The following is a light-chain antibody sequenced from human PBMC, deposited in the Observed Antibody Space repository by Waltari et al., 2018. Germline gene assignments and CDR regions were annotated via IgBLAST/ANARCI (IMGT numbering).Light chain of an antibody. CDR1: GPIIGNNY. J-gene: IGLJ7*01. CDR2: ENT. V-gene: IGLV1-51*02. CDR3: GTWDSSLSGAV. Sequence: QSVLTQPPSASAAPGQRVTISCSGGGPIIGNNYVSWYRQFPGTAPKLLIYENTERPSGIPGRFSGSKSGTSATLDITGLQAGDEADYYCGTWDSSLSGAVFGGGTHLTVL.